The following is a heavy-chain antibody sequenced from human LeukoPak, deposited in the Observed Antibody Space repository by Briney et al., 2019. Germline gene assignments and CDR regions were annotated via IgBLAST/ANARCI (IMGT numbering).Heavy chain of an antibody. D-gene: IGHD4-17*01. V-gene: IGHV4-59*01. CDR3: ARVDGDYPNWFDP. CDR1: GGSISSYY. J-gene: IGHJ5*02. Sequence: SETLSLTCTVSGGSISSYYWSWIRQPPGKGLEWIGYIYYSGSTNYNPSLKSRVTISVDTSKNQFSLKLSSVTAADTAVYYCARVDGDYPNWFDPWGQGTLVTVSS. CDR2: IYYSGST.